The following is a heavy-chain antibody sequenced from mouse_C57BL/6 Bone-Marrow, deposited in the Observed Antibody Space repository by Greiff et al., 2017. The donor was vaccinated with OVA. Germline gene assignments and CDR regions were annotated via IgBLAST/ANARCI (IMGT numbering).Heavy chain of an antibody. CDR2: IHPNSGST. J-gene: IGHJ2*01. CDR1: GYTFTSYW. Sequence: QVQLQQSGAELVKPGASVKLSCKASGYTFTSYWMHWVKQRPGQGLEWIGMIHPNSGSTNYNEKFKSKATLTVDKSSSTAYMQLSSLTSEDSAVYYCARRIYYGNYLDYWGQGTTLTVSS. V-gene: IGHV1-64*01. CDR3: ARRIYYGNYLDY. D-gene: IGHD2-1*01.